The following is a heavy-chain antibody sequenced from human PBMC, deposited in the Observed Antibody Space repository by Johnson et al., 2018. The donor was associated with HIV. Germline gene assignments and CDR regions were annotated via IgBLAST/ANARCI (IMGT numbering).Heavy chain of an antibody. Sequence: QVQLVESGGGVVQPGRSLRLSCAASGFTFSSYGMHWVRQAPGKGLEWVAVIWYDGSNKYYADSVKGRFTISRDNSKSTLYLQMNSLRAEDTAVYYCARGRALRALDAFDIWGQGTMVTVSS. J-gene: IGHJ3*02. CDR3: ARGRALRALDAFDI. V-gene: IGHV3-33*01. CDR2: IWYDGSNK. D-gene: IGHD4-17*01. CDR1: GFTFSSYG.